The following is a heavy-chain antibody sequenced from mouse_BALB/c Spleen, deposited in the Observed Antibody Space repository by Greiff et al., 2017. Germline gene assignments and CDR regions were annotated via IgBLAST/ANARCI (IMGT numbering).Heavy chain of an antibody. D-gene: IGHD2-2*01. CDR2: ISSGGSYT. CDR3: ARQGGYDYDAMDY. CDR1: GFTFSSYG. Sequence: EVKLMESGGDLVKPGGSLKLSCAASGFTFSSYGMSWVRQTLDKRLEWVATISSGGSYTYYPDSVKGRFTISRDNAKNTLYLQMSSLKSEDTAMYYCARQGGYDYDAMDYWGQGTSVTVSS. V-gene: IGHV5-6*01. J-gene: IGHJ4*01.